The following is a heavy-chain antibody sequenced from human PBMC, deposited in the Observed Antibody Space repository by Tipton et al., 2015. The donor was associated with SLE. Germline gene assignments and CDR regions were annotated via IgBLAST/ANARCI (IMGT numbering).Heavy chain of an antibody. CDR3: ARRQVSLTMVDNGFDY. D-gene: IGHD3-10*01. CDR1: GGSISSSSYY. Sequence: TLSLTCTVSGGSISSSSYYWGWIRQPPGKGLEWIGSIYYSGSTYYNPSLKSRVTISVDTSKNQFSLKLSSVTAADTAVYYCARRQVSLTMVDNGFDYWGQGTLVTVSS. J-gene: IGHJ4*02. CDR2: IYYSGST. V-gene: IGHV4-39*01.